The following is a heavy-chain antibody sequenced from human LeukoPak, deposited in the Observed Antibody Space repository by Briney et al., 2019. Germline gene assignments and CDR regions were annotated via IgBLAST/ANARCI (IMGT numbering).Heavy chain of an antibody. CDR1: AFTFTNYG. Sequence: GGSLRLSCAASAFTFTNYGMHWVRQAPGKGLEWVAFIRYDGSNKYYADSVKGRFTISRDTSKNTLYLQMNSLRAEDTAVYYCAKPLSPYYDSSGAFDYWGQGTLVTVSS. J-gene: IGHJ4*02. D-gene: IGHD3-22*01. CDR3: AKPLSPYYDSSGAFDY. CDR2: IRYDGSNK. V-gene: IGHV3-30*02.